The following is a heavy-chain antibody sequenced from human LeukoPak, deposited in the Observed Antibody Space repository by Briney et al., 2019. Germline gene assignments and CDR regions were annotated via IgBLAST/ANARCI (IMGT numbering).Heavy chain of an antibody. D-gene: IGHD4-17*01. CDR3: ARAVNYGDCVDY. CDR1: GFTLSNYG. CDR2: ISYDGSYK. V-gene: IGHV3-30*03. Sequence: GGSLRLSCAASGFTLSNYGMHWVRQAPGKGLEWVALISYDGSYKYYGDSVKGRFTISRDNSKNTLHLQLNSLRAEDTAVYYCARAVNYGDCVDYWGQGTLVTVSS. J-gene: IGHJ4*02.